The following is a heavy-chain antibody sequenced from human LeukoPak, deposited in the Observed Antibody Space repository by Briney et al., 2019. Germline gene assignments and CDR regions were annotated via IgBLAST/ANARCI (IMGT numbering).Heavy chain of an antibody. Sequence: GGSLRLSCAASGFTFSSYAMDWVRQAPGKGLEWVAVISYDGSNKYYADSVKGRFTISRDNSKNSLYLQMNSLRVEDTAVYYCARGLDGNSIWYFDLWGRGTLVSVSS. CDR3: ARGLDGNSIWYFDL. CDR1: GFTFSSYA. D-gene: IGHD4-23*01. CDR2: ISYDGSNK. V-gene: IGHV3-30*04. J-gene: IGHJ2*01.